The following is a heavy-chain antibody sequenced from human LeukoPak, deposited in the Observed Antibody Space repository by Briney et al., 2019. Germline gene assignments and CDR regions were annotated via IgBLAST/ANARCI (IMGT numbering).Heavy chain of an antibody. V-gene: IGHV4-4*02. CDR3: ARVLALGSGSYSSLYYGMDV. CDR1: GGSISSDNW. CDR2: IYHSGRT. J-gene: IGHJ6*02. Sequence: SGTLSLTCAVSGGSISSDNWWSWVRQPPGKGLEWIGEIYHSGRTNYNPSLKSRVTISVDTSKNQFSLKLSSVTAADTAVYYCARVLALGSGSYSSLYYGMDVWGQGTTVTVSS. D-gene: IGHD3-10*02.